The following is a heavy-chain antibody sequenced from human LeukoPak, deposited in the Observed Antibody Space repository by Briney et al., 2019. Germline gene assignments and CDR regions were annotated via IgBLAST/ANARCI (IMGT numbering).Heavy chain of an antibody. CDR3: ARLKADPHHDY. V-gene: IGHV4-39*01. Sequence: RASETLSLTCTVSGGSISSSSYYWGWIRQPPGKGLEWIGSIYYSGSTYYNPSLKSRVTISVDTSKNQFSLKLSSVTAADTAVYHCARLKADPHHDYWGQGTLVTVSS. CDR2: IYYSGST. J-gene: IGHJ4*02. CDR1: GGSISSSSYY.